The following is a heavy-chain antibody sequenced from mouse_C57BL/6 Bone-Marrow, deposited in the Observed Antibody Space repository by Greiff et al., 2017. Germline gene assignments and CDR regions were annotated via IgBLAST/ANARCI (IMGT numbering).Heavy chain of an antibody. CDR2: IDPEIGDT. Sequence: EVQLQQSGAELVRPGASVKLSCTASGFNIKDDYIHWVKQRPEQGLEWIGWIDPEIGDTEYASKFQGQATITSDTSSNTAYLQLSSLTSEDTAVYYCSSFDGNDFDFWGQGTPLTVAS. D-gene: IGHD2-1*01. V-gene: IGHV14-4*01. CDR3: SSFDGNDFDF. J-gene: IGHJ2*01. CDR1: GFNIKDDY.